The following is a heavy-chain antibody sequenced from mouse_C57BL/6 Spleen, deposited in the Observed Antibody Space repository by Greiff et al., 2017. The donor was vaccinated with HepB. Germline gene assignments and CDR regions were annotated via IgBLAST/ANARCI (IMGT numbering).Heavy chain of an antibody. CDR3: ARSRGSYDGYYVWYFDV. Sequence: EVQVVESGGGLVQPGGSLSLSCAASGFTFTDYYMSWVRQPPGKALEWLGFIRNKANGYTTEYSASVKGRFTISRDNSQSILYLQMNALRAEDSATYYCARSRGSYDGYYVWYFDVWGTGTTVTVSS. CDR1: GFTFTDYY. V-gene: IGHV7-3*01. J-gene: IGHJ1*03. D-gene: IGHD2-3*01. CDR2: IRNKANGYTT.